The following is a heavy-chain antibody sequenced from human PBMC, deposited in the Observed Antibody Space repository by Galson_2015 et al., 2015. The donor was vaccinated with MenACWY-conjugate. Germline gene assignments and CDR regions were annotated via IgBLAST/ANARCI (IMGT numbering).Heavy chain of an antibody. CDR1: GITLSGRW. Sequence: SLRLSCAASGITLSGRWMCWIRQAPEKGLVWVARINSEGTSIAYADSVKGRFTISRDNAKNTLNLQMNSLRAEDSALYYCVREGVYCPHGVCYMATFDYWGQGSLVAVSS. CDR3: VREGVYCPHGVCYMATFDY. CDR2: INSEGTSI. J-gene: IGHJ4*02. D-gene: IGHD2-8*01. V-gene: IGHV3-74*03.